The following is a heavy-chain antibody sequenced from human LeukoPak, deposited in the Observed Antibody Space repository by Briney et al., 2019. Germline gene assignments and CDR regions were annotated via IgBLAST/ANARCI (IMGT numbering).Heavy chain of an antibody. CDR1: GLTVSTAL. J-gene: IGHJ4*02. Sequence: GGSLRLSCRVSGLTVSTALMDWVRQAPGKGLEWVSVIRGSGGGTYYADSVKGRFTISRDNSKNTVYLQMNSLRAEDTAVYYCVKARMPHCGTDCLESWGQGTLVTVSS. V-gene: IGHV3-23*01. CDR2: IRGSGGGT. D-gene: IGHD2-21*02. CDR3: VKARMPHCGTDCLES.